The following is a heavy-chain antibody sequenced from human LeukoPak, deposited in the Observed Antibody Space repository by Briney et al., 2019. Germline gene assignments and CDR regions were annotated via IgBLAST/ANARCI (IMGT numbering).Heavy chain of an antibody. CDR3: ARAGMVRGVLYGMDV. V-gene: IGHV4-30-2*01. Sequence: SETLSLTCAVSGGSISSGGYSWSWIRQPPGKGLEWIGYIYHSGSTYYNPSLKSRVTISVDRSKNQFSLKLSSVTAADTAVYYCARAGMVRGVLYGMDVWGQGTTVTVSS. CDR1: GGSISSGGYS. J-gene: IGHJ6*02. CDR2: IYHSGST. D-gene: IGHD3-10*01.